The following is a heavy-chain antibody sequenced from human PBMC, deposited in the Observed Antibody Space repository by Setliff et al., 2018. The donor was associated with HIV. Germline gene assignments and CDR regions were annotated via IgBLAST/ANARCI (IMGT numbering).Heavy chain of an antibody. D-gene: IGHD5-12*01. Sequence: PSETLSLTCAVSGGSITNFYWSWIRQPPGKGLEWIGYLYNSGSTKYNPSLKSRVTISIDMSKTQLSLNLNSVTAADTALYYCALWGYSNAGGFDYWGQGTLVTVSS. V-gene: IGHV4-59*08. CDR1: GGSITNFY. J-gene: IGHJ4*02. CDR2: LYNSGST. CDR3: ALWGYSNAGGFDY.